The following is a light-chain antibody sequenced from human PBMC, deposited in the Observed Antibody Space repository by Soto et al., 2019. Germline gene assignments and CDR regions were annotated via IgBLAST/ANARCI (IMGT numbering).Light chain of an antibody. CDR1: SGDIGSYNR. Sequence: QSALTQPASVSGSPGQSITIYCTGTSGDIGSYNRVSWYQQHPGKAPKLIIYEVTDRPSGVSNRFSGAKSGNTASLTIAGGQAEDEAEYYCSSYTNINTRAGEVGTGTKLTVL. CDR2: EVT. V-gene: IGLV2-14*01. CDR3: SSYTNINTRAGE. J-gene: IGLJ1*01.